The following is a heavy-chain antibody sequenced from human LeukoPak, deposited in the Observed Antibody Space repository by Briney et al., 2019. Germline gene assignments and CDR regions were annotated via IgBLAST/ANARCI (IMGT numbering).Heavy chain of an antibody. V-gene: IGHV3-23*05. CDR3: AHLVWEYVGGLDV. J-gene: IGHJ6*02. Sequence: GGSLRLSCAASGFIFRSYGMNWVRQAPGKGLEWVSGIYTNGRDTRYADAVKGRFTISRDNSKNTLYLQMHSLRVEDTAVYYCAHLVWEYVGGLDVWGQGTTVTVSS. CDR2: IYTNGRDT. D-gene: IGHD3/OR15-3a*01. CDR1: GFIFRSYG.